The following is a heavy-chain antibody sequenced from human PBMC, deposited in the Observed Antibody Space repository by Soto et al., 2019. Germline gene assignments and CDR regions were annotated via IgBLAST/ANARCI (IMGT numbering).Heavy chain of an antibody. J-gene: IGHJ4*02. V-gene: IGHV1-18*01. D-gene: IGHD2-15*01. Sequence: ASVKVSCKASGYTFTKYGITWVRQAPGQGLEWMGWISAYNGDTNYAQKLQARVTMTTDTSTTTAYMELRGLTSDDTAVYYCARGFCSGGICYPNDFWGQGTLVTVSS. CDR1: GYTFTKYG. CDR3: ARGFCSGGICYPNDF. CDR2: ISAYNGDT.